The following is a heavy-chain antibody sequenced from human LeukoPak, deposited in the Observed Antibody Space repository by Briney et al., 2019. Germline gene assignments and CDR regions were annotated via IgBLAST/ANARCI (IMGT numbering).Heavy chain of an antibody. J-gene: IGHJ4*02. D-gene: IGHD1-26*01. CDR2: ISSSGSTI. Sequence: GGSLRLSCAASGFTFSSYEMNWVRQAPGKGLEWISYISSSGSTIYYADSVKGRFTISRDNAKNSLYLQMNSLRAEDTAVYYCARGGTYYYHYFDYWGQGTLVTVSS. CDR3: ARGGTYYYHYFDY. CDR1: GFTFSSYE. V-gene: IGHV3-48*03.